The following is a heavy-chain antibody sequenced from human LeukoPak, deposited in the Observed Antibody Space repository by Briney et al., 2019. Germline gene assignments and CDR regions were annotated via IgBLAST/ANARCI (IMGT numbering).Heavy chain of an antibody. V-gene: IGHV3-23*01. J-gene: IGHJ6*03. CDR1: GFTFSNYA. CDR2: ISGSGGST. Sequence: PGGSLRLSCAASGFTFSNYAMSWVRQAPGKGLEWVSVISGSGGSTYYADSVKGRFTISRDNSKNTLYLQMNSLRAEDTAVYYCATPYGQPAAILDYYYYMDVWGKGTTVTVSS. CDR3: ATPYGQPAAILDYYYYMDV. D-gene: IGHD2-2*02.